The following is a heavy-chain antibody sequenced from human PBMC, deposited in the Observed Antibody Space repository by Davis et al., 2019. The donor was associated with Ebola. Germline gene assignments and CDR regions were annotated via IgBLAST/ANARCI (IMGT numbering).Heavy chain of an antibody. Sequence: SETLSLTCAVSGGSISSSNWWSWVRQPPGKGLEWIGEINHSGSTNYNPSLKSRVTISVDTSKNQFSLKLSSVTAADTAVYYCARWGGHAYGMDVWGQGTTVTVSS. D-gene: IGHD2-15*01. J-gene: IGHJ6*02. CDR1: GGSISSSNW. CDR3: ARWGGHAYGMDV. CDR2: INHSGST. V-gene: IGHV4-4*02.